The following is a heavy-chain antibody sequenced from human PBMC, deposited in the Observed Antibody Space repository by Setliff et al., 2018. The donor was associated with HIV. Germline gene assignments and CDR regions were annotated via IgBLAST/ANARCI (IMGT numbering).Heavy chain of an antibody. Sequence: SETLSLTCAVYGASFSGYYWAWIRQSPERGLEFIGEINHSGITNYNPSLKSRVTLSRDASKNQFFLKLTSVAAADTAIYYCARSPGGGRLPYFFDFWGQGTLVTVSS. CDR1: GASFSGYY. V-gene: IGHV4-34*10. J-gene: IGHJ4*02. CDR2: INHSGIT. D-gene: IGHD2-15*01. CDR3: ARSPGGGRLPYFFDF.